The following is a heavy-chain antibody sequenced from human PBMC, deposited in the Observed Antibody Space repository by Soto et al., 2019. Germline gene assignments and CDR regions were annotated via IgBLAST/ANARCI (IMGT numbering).Heavy chain of an antibody. Sequence: EVQLLQSVGGLVQPGGSPRLSCAASVFTFTSYSMTWVRQTPGKGLEWVAAVNPGGYSTYYADSVKGRFTISRDNSNKTLYLQMNSLRAEDTAVYYCAKDLRAGSGYDFDYRDQGTLVTVSS. CDR1: VFTFTSYS. V-gene: IGHV3-23*01. CDR3: AKDLRAGSGYDFDY. D-gene: IGHD5-12*01. J-gene: IGHJ4*02. CDR2: VNPGGYST.